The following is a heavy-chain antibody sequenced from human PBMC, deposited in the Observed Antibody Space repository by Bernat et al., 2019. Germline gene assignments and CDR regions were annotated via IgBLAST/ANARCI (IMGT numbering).Heavy chain of an antibody. J-gene: IGHJ3*02. CDR1: GFTFSSYA. CDR2: ISGSGGST. V-gene: IGHV3-23*01. Sequence: EVQLLESGGGLVQPGGSLRLSCAASGFTFSSYAMSWVRQAPGKGLEWVSGISGSGGSTYYAGSVRGRFTISRDNSKNTLYLQMNSLRDDETAVYYCAHSSVVSSANAAFDIWGQGTMVTVSS. D-gene: IGHD2-2*01. CDR3: AHSSVVSSANAAFDI.